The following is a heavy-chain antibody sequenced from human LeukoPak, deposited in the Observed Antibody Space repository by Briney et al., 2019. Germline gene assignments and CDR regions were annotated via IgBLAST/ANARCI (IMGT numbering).Heavy chain of an antibody. J-gene: IGHJ4*02. V-gene: IGHV1-18*01. CDR1: GYTFASYG. CDR2: ISAYNGNT. CDR3: ARDPVPMTLGY. Sequence: ASVKVSCKASGYTFASYGINWVRQAPGQGLEWMGWISAYNGNTNYAQELQGRVTMTTDTSTSTAYMELRSLRSDDTAVYYCARDPVPMTLGYWGQGTLVTVSS.